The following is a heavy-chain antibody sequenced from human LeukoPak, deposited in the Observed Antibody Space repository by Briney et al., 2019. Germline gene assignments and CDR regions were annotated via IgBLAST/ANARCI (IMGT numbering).Heavy chain of an antibody. Sequence: SLRLSCAASGFTFDDYAMHWVRQAPGKGLEWVSGISWNSGSIGYADSVKGRFTISRDNAKNSLYLQMNSLRAEDTALYYCAKDLLGYCSGGSDYWGQGTLVTVSS. D-gene: IGHD2-15*01. CDR3: AKDLLGYCSGGSDY. J-gene: IGHJ4*02. CDR1: GFTFDDYA. CDR2: ISWNSGSI. V-gene: IGHV3-9*01.